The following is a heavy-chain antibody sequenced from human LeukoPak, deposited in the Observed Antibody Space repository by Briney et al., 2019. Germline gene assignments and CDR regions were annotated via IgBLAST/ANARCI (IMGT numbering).Heavy chain of an antibody. CDR2: ISGSGGST. J-gene: IGHJ4*02. CDR1: GFTFSSYA. D-gene: IGHD5-12*01. CDR3: ARANIVATYFDY. V-gene: IGHV3-23*01. Sequence: GGSLRLSCAASGFTFSSYAMSWVRQAPGKGLEWVSAISGSGGSTYYADSVKGRFTISRDNSKNTLYLQMNSLRAEDTAVYYCARANIVATYFDYWGQGTLVTVSS.